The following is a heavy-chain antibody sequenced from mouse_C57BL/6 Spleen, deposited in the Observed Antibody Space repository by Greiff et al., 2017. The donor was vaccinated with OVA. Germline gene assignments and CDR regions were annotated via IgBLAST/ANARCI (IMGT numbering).Heavy chain of an antibody. CDR2: INPSNGGT. Sequence: VKLQQPGTELVKPGASVKLSCKASGYTFTSYWMHWVKQRPGQGLEWIGNINPSNGGTNYNEKFKSKATLTVDKSSSTAYMQLSSLTSEDSAVYYCARGITTVVDAWFAYWGQGTLVTVSA. CDR1: GYTFTSYW. CDR3: ARGITTVVDAWFAY. J-gene: IGHJ3*01. D-gene: IGHD1-1*01. V-gene: IGHV1-53*01.